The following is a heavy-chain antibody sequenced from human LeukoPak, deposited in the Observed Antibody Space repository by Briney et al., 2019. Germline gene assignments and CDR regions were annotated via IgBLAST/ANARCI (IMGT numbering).Heavy chain of an antibody. J-gene: IGHJ4*02. CDR3: ARDYIGVTYYYDSGSYLGVVY. D-gene: IGHD3-10*01. CDR1: GYTFTRYY. Sequence: GASVKVSCKASGYTFTRYYMHWVRQAPGQGLEWMGWISAYYDNTNYAQKLQGRVTMTTDTSTSTAYMELKSLRSDDTAVYYCARDYIGVTYYYDSGSYLGVVYWGQGTLVTVSS. CDR2: ISAYYDNT. V-gene: IGHV1-18*04.